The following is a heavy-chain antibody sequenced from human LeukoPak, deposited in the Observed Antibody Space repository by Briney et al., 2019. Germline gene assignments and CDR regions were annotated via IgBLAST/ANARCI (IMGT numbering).Heavy chain of an antibody. V-gene: IGHV3-21*01. CDR2: ISSSSSYI. CDR3: ARVQYYYYMDV. CDR1: GLTFSSYS. Sequence: GGSLRLSCAASGLTFSSYSMNWVRQAPGKGLEWVSSISSSSSYIYYAESVKGRFTISRDNAKNSLYLQMNSLRADDTAMYYCARVQYYYYMDVWGKGTTVTVSS. J-gene: IGHJ6*03.